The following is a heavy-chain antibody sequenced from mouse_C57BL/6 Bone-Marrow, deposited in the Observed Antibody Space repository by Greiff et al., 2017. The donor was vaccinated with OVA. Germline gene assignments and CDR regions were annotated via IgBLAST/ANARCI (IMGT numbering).Heavy chain of an antibody. D-gene: IGHD1-2*01. CDR3: ANYGGYYYAMDC. Sequence: QVQLQQPGAELVKPGASVKMSCKASGYTFTSYWITWVKQRPGQGLEWIGDIYPGSGSTNYNEKFKSKATLTVDTSSSTAYMQLSSLTSEDSEVYYCANYGGYYYAMDCWGQGTSVTVSS. J-gene: IGHJ4*01. CDR2: IYPGSGST. V-gene: IGHV1-55*01. CDR1: GYTFTSYW.